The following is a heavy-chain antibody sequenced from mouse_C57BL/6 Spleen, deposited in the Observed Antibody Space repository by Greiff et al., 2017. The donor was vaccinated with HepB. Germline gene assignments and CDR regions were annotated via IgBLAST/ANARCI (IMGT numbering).Heavy chain of an antibody. V-gene: IGHV5-12*01. D-gene: IGHD1-1*01. CDR2: ISNGGGST. Sequence: EVKLVESGGGLVQPGGSLKLSCAASGFTFSDYYMYWVRQTPEKRLEWVAYISNGGGSTYYPDTVKGRFTISRDNAKNTLYLQMSRLKSEDTAMYYCARPFYYGSSLDYWGQGTSVTVSS. CDR1: GFTFSDYY. CDR3: ARPFYYGSSLDY. J-gene: IGHJ4*01.